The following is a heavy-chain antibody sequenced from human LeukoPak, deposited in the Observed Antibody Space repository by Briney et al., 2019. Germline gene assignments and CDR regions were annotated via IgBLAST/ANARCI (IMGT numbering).Heavy chain of an antibody. J-gene: IGHJ3*02. V-gene: IGHV3-48*01. CDR1: GFTFSTYS. Sequence: GGSLRLSCAASGFTFSTYSMNWVRQAPGKGLEWVSYVSSSSSNIFYADSVKGRFTISRDDAQNSLYLQMNSLRAEDTAVYYCARGPFSEHAFDIWGQGTMVTVSS. CDR2: VSSSSSNI. CDR3: ARGPFSEHAFDI.